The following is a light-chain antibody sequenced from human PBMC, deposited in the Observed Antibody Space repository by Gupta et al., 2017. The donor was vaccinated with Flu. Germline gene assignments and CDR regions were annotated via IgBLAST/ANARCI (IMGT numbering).Light chain of an antibody. CDR1: SSDVGGYNY. V-gene: IGLV2-14*01. Sequence: QSALTQPASVSGSPGQSITISCTGTSSDVGGYNYVSWYQQHPGKAPKHMIYEVSNRPSGVSNRFSGSKSGNTASLTISGLQAEDEADYYYSSYTSSSTQVFGTGTKVTVL. CDR3: SSYTSSSTQV. J-gene: IGLJ1*01. CDR2: EVS.